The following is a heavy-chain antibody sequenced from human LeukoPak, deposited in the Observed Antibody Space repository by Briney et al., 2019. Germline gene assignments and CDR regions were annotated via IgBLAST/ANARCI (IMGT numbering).Heavy chain of an antibody. V-gene: IGHV1-18*01. CDR2: ISAYNGNT. CDR3: ARRYYYDNSGYYYFDY. D-gene: IGHD3-22*01. J-gene: IGHJ4*02. CDR1: GYTFTNYG. Sequence: ASVKVSCKASGYTFTNYGISWLRQAPGQGLEWMGWISAYNGNTNYAQKLQGRVTMTTDTSTGTAYMELRSLRSDDTAVYYCARRYYYDNSGYYYFDYWRQGTLVTVSS.